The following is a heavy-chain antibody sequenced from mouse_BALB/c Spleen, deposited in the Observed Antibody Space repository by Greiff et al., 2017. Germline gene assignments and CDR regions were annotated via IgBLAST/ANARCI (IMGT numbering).Heavy chain of an antibody. J-gene: IGHJ2*01. CDR2: ISSGGST. CDR3: ARVLDGNFYYFDY. V-gene: IGHV5-6-5*01. D-gene: IGHD2-1*01. CDR1: GFTFSSYA. Sequence: EVMLVESGGGLVKPGGSLKLSCAASGFTFSSYAMSWVRQTPEKRLEWVASISSGGSTYYPDSVKGRFTISRDNARNILYLQMSSLRSEDTVMYYCARVLDGNFYYFDYWGQGTTLTVSS.